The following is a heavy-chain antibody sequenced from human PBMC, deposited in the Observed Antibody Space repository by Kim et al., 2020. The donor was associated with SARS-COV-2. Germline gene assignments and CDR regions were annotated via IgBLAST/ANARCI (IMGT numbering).Heavy chain of an antibody. D-gene: IGHD3-16*01. CDR3: ARETKGDDGLDV. Sequence: GGSLRRSCAASGFTFSDYTMNWVRQAPGKGLEWVSSISSSSSYIFYADSLKGRFTISRDNAKNSLYLQMNSLRAEDTAVYYCARETKGDDGLDVWGQGTTVTVSS. CDR2: ISSSSSYI. J-gene: IGHJ6*02. CDR1: GFTFSDYT. V-gene: IGHV3-21*01.